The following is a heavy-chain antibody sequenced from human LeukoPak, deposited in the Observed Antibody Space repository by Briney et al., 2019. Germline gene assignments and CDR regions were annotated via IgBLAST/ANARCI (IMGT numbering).Heavy chain of an antibody. Sequence: SETLSLTCNVSGGSISRYYWSWIRQPPGKGLEWIGFIYSSVTTKYNPSLKSRVTISIDMSKSQFLLKVTSVTASDTAVYYCARLDDREKFDKWGQGTLVTVSS. CDR1: GGSISRYY. J-gene: IGHJ4*02. D-gene: IGHD3-22*01. V-gene: IGHV4-4*09. CDR2: IYSSVTT. CDR3: ARLDDREKFDK.